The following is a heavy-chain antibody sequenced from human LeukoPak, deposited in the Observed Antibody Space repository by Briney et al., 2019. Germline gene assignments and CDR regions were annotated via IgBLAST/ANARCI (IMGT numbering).Heavy chain of an antibody. CDR2: IYYSGST. J-gene: IGHJ1*01. Sequence: SETLSPTCTVSGGSISSSSYYWGWIRQPPGKGLEWIGSIYYSGSTYYNPSLKSRVTISVDTSKNQFSLKLSSVTAADTAVYYCARGYYDSSGYYYGYFQHWGQGTLVTVSS. V-gene: IGHV4-39*01. CDR1: GGSISSSSYY. CDR3: ARGYYDSSGYYYGYFQH. D-gene: IGHD3-22*01.